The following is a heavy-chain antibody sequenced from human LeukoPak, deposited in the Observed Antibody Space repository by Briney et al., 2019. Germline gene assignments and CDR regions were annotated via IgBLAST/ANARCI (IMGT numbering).Heavy chain of an antibody. D-gene: IGHD3-16*01. CDR1: GGSISSHY. CDR3: ARRLTTRSYYFDY. V-gene: IGHV4-59*11. Sequence: SETLSLTCTVSGGSISSHYWSWIRQPPGKGLEWIGDISYSGTTNYNPSLKSRVTISVETSKNQFSLRLSSVTAADTALYYCARRLTTRSYYFDYWGQGTLVTVSS. CDR2: ISYSGTT. J-gene: IGHJ4*02.